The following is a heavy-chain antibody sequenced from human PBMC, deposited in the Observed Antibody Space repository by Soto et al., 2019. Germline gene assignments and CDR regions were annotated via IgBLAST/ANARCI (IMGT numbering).Heavy chain of an antibody. Sequence: SETLSLTSDVSGDFIGSGDFYWTWIRQAPGKGLEYIGYIYKTGKTYYNPSLKSRPLISMDTSKSQFFLTLTSVTAADTAMYYCARSLSSSSGYFDPWSQGTLVTVSS. CDR3: ARSLSSSSGYFDP. V-gene: IGHV4-30-4*01. CDR1: GDFIGSGDFY. J-gene: IGHJ5*02. CDR2: IYKTGKT. D-gene: IGHD6-6*01.